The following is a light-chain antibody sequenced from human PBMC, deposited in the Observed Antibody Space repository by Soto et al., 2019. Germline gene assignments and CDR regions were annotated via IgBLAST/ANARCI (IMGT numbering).Light chain of an antibody. CDR2: ESS. J-gene: IGKJ2*01. Sequence: DIVLTQSPATLSLSPGVRATLSCGARQTVSSSDLAWYQQKPGLAPRLRIYESSSRATGPPDRFSSSGSGKEFSLTISRLEPEEFAVYYCQQYGSSAYTCGQGTKLEF. CDR1: QTVSSSD. V-gene: IGKV3D-20*01. CDR3: QQYGSSAYT.